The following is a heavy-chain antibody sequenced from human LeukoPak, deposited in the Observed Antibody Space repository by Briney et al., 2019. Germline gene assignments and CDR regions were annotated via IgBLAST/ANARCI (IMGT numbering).Heavy chain of an antibody. J-gene: IGHJ4*02. CDR1: GFTFSNYA. D-gene: IGHD6-13*01. Sequence: PGGSLRLSCSASGFTFSNYAMCWVRQAPGKGLEYVSAITSNGGSAYYADSVKGRFTISRDNSRNTLYLQMSSLRADDTAVYYCVGFRATAGLYWGQGTLVTVSS. V-gene: IGHV3-64D*06. CDR3: VGFRATAGLY. CDR2: ITSNGGSA.